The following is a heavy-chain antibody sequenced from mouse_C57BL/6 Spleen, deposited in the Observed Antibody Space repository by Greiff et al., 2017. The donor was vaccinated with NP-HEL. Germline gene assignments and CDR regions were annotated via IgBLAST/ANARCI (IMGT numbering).Heavy chain of an antibody. CDR1: GYAFSSSW. V-gene: IGHV1-82*01. J-gene: IGHJ2*01. D-gene: IGHD3-1*01. CDR3: ARDRDVYFDY. CDR2: IYPGDGAT. Sequence: QVQLQQSGPELVKPGASVKISCKASGYAFSSSWMNWVKQRPGKGLEWIGRIYPGDGATNYNGKFKGKATLTADKSSSTAYMQLSSLTSEDSAVYFCARDRDVYFDYWGQGTTLTVSS.